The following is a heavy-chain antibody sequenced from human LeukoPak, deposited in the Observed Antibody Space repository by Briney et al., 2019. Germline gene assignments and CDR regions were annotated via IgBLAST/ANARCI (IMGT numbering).Heavy chain of an antibody. CDR1: GFTFSRFS. Sequence: GGSLRLSCAGSGFTFSRFSMIWVRQAPGKGLEWVASISSGSHHKYHADSVKGRFTVSRANDKDSLFLQMNSLRAEDTAMYYCAKVRGDHAHLQDDFDYWGEGTLFTVSS. CDR2: ISSGSHHK. V-gene: IGHV3-21*06. CDR3: AKVRGDHAHLQDDFDY. J-gene: IGHJ4*02. D-gene: IGHD3-3*01.